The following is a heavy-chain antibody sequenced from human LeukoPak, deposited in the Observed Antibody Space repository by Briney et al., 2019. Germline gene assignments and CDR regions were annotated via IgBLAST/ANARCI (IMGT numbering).Heavy chain of an antibody. Sequence: GGSLRLSCAAAGLTFSSYEMYWVRQAPGKGLEWVSYISGSGETIYYADSVKGRFTISRDNANKSLYLRMSSLRVEDTATYYCIPPAAGLRRTISTEYFQHWGQGALVTVSS. D-gene: IGHD6-13*01. CDR3: IPPAAGLRRTISTEYFQH. CDR1: GLTFSSYE. V-gene: IGHV3-48*03. J-gene: IGHJ1*01. CDR2: ISGSGETI.